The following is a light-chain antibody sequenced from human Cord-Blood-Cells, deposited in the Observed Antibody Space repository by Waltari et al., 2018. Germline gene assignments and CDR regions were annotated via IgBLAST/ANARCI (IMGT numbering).Light chain of an antibody. V-gene: IGLV3-19*01. Sequence: SSELPQDPAVSVALGQTVRITCQGDSLRSYYASWYQQKPGRAPVLVIYGKNNLPSVIPDRFSGSSSGNTASLTITGAQAEEEADYYGNSRDSSGNHLVFGGGTKLTVL. CDR2: GKN. CDR3: NSRDSSGNHLV. J-gene: IGLJ2*01. CDR1: SLRSYY.